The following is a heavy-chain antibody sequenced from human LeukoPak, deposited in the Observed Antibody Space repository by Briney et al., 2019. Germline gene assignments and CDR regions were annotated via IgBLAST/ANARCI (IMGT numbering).Heavy chain of an antibody. CDR1: GFTFSSYA. J-gene: IGHJ5*02. CDR2: ISGSGGST. Sequence: GGSLRLSCAASGFTFSSYAMSCVRQAPGKGLEWVSAISGSGGSTYYADSVKGRFTISRDNSKNTLYLQMNSLRAEDTAVYYCAKLRGARLYNWFDPWGQGTLVTVSS. D-gene: IGHD1-26*01. V-gene: IGHV3-23*01. CDR3: AKLRGARLYNWFDP.